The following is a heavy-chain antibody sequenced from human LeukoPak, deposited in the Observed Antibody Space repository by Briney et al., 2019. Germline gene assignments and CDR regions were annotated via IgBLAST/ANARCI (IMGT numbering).Heavy chain of an antibody. CDR2: INPNSGGT. V-gene: IGHV1-2*02. CDR3: ARDTGYSSAWNEFDY. D-gene: IGHD6-19*01. J-gene: IGHJ4*02. Sequence: ASVKVSCKASGYTFTSYYMHWVRQAPGQGLEWMGWINPNSGGTNYAQKFQGRVTMTRDTSISTAYMELSRLRSDDTAVYYCARDTGYSSAWNEFDYWGQGTLVTVSS. CDR1: GYTFTSYY.